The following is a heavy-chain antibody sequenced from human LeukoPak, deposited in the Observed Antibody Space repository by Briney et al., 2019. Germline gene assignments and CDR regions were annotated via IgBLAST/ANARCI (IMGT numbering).Heavy chain of an antibody. CDR2: IKSKTDGGTT. Sequence: GGSPRLSCAASGFTFSNAWMSWVRQAPGKGLEWVGRIKSKTDGGTTDYAAPVKGRFTISRDDSKNTLYLQMNSLKTEDTAVYYCTTDIVATGFDYWGQGTLVTVSS. V-gene: IGHV3-15*01. J-gene: IGHJ4*02. CDR1: GFTFSNAW. D-gene: IGHD5-12*01. CDR3: TTDIVATGFDY.